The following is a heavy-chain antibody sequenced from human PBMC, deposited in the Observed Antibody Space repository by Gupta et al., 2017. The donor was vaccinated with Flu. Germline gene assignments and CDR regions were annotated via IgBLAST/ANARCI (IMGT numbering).Heavy chain of an antibody. CDR1: GFTFSSYG. CDR3: ARADDSSGWNTDY. D-gene: IGHD6-19*01. Sequence: QVQLVESGGGVVQPGSSLRLSCAASGFTFSSYGMHWVRQAPGKGLEWVAVIWYDGSNKYYADSVKGRFTISRDNSKNTLYLQMNSLRAEDTAVYYCARADDSSGWNTDYWGQGTLVTVSS. V-gene: IGHV3-33*01. CDR2: IWYDGSNK. J-gene: IGHJ4*02.